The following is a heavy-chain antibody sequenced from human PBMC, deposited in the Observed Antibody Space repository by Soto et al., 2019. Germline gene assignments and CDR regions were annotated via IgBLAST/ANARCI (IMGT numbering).Heavy chain of an antibody. CDR2: IYYSGST. Sequence: SETLSLTCTVSGGSISSGGYYWSWIRQHPGKGLEWIGYIYYSGSTYYNPSLKSRVTISVDTSKNQFSLKLSSVTAADTAVYYCARDGRIVVVPAAPPLLRGMDVWGQGTTVTVSS. CDR3: ARDGRIVVVPAAPPLLRGMDV. J-gene: IGHJ6*02. CDR1: GGSISSGGYY. V-gene: IGHV4-31*03. D-gene: IGHD2-2*01.